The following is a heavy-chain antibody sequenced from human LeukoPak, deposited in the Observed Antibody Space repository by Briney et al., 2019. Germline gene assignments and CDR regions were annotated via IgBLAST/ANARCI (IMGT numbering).Heavy chain of an antibody. V-gene: IGHV4-39*01. Sequence: PSETLSLTCTVSGGSISSGTYYWGWIRQPPGKGLEWIGSISFSGNTYYSSSLRSRLTISVDASKSQFSLKLSSVTATDTAVYYCARLGYSYGVDYWGQGTLVTVSS. J-gene: IGHJ4*02. CDR2: ISFSGNT. CDR3: ARLGYSYGVDY. D-gene: IGHD5-18*01. CDR1: GGSISSGTYY.